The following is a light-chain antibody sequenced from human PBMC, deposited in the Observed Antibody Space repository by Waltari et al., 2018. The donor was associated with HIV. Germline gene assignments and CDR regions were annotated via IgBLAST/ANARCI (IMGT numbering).Light chain of an antibody. Sequence: DIQMTQSPSSLSASVGDRVTITCRASQSISTYLNWYQKKSGKAPKLLIYAASSLQSGGPSRFSGSGSGTDFTLTISSLQPEDFATYYCQQSYSTLHFGQGTKLEIK. CDR2: AAS. V-gene: IGKV1-39*01. CDR3: QQSYSTLH. CDR1: QSISTY. J-gene: IGKJ2*01.